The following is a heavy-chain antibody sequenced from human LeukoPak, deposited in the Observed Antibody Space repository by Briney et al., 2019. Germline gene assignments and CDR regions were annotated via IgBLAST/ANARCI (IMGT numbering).Heavy chain of an antibody. CDR3: ASGEGSSWSPTLDY. J-gene: IGHJ4*02. CDR2: ISYDGSNK. Sequence: GGSLRLSCAASGFTFSSYAMHWVRQAPGKGLEWVAVISYDGSNKYYADSVKGRFTISRDNSKNTLYLQMNSLRAEDTAVYYCASGEGSSWSPTLDYWGQGTLVTVSS. V-gene: IGHV3-30-3*01. D-gene: IGHD6-13*01. CDR1: GFTFSSYA.